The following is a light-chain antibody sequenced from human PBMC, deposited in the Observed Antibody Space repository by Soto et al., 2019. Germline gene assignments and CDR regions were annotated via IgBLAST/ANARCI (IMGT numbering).Light chain of an antibody. J-gene: IGKJ1*01. V-gene: IGKV3-20*01. Sequence: EIVLTQSPGTLSLSPGERATLSCRTSQTLSSSFLAWYQQTPGQAPRLLIYDTSTRAIGIPDRFSGSGSGTDFTLTISRLEPEDFAVYYCQQYGYLGTFGQGTKVDIK. CDR3: QQYGYLGT. CDR1: QTLSSSF. CDR2: DTS.